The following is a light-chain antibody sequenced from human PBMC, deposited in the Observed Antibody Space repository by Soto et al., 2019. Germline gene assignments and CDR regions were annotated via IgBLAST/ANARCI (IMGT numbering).Light chain of an antibody. Sequence: DIQMTQSPSSLSASLGDRVTITCRASQGIGGYLAWFQQKPGKVPKHLLYAATTLKSGVPSRFSGSGSGTDFTLTISSLQPEDFATYYCQKYNSAPRTFGGGTKVEIK. CDR1: QGIGGY. V-gene: IGKV1-27*01. J-gene: IGKJ4*01. CDR2: AAT. CDR3: QKYNSAPRT.